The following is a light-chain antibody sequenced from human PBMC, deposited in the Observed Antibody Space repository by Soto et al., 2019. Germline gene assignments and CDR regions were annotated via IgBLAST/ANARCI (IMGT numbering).Light chain of an antibody. CDR3: QQYKSYST. CDR2: KAS. CDR1: QSLSAW. J-gene: IGKJ4*01. V-gene: IGKV1-5*03. Sequence: DIQMTQSPSTLSASVGDRVTITCRASQSLSAWVAWFQQKPGRAPRILIYKASTLAGGVPSRFSGNGSGTEFTLTISSLQPDDFATYYCQQYKSYSTFGGGTKVEIK.